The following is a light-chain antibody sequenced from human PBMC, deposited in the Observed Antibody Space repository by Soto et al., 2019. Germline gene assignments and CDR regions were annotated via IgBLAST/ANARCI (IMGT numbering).Light chain of an antibody. CDR1: SSNIGKNP. V-gene: IGLV1-51*01. CDR2: DSH. Sequence: QSVLTQPPSVSAAPGQTVTISCSGSSSNIGKNPVSWYQQVPGTAPKLLIYDSHERPSGIPDRFSGSKSGTSATLGITGLQTGDEADYYCGTWDSSLSSVLFGGGTKLTVL. CDR3: GTWDSSLSSVL. J-gene: IGLJ3*02.